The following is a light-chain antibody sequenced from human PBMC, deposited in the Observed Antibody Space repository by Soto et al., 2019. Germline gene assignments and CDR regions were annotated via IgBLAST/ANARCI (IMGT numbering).Light chain of an antibody. CDR1: SRDVGGYNS. J-gene: IGLJ1*01. Sequence: QSVLTQPASVSGSPGLSIAISCTGTSRDVGGYNSVSWYQQQPGKVPKLMIFDVINRPSGVSNRFSGSKSGNTASLTISGLQAEDEGDYYCSSYTTGGSYVFGTGTKVTVL. CDR3: SSYTTGGSYV. CDR2: DVI. V-gene: IGLV2-14*01.